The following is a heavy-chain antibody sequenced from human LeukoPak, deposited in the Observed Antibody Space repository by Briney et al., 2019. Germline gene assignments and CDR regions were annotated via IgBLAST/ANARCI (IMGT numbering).Heavy chain of an antibody. CDR1: GFTFSNFR. Sequence: GGSLRLSCVASGFTFSNFRMSWVRQAPGKGLEWVANIKVDGSEKYYADSVKGRFTISRDNAENSLYLKMNSLRVEDTAVYYCAREPPGNYDDSGYYYAYFDCWGQGSLVTVSS. J-gene: IGHJ4*02. D-gene: IGHD3-22*01. CDR2: IKVDGSEK. V-gene: IGHV3-7*01. CDR3: AREPPGNYDDSGYYYAYFDC.